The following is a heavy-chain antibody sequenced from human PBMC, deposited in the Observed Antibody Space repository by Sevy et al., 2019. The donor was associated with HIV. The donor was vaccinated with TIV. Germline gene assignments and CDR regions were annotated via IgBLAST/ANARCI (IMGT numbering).Heavy chain of an antibody. CDR2: LDPEDGET. D-gene: IGHD2-15*01. V-gene: IGHV1-24*01. CDR1: GYRLIEVS. Sequence: ASVKVSCKVSGYRLIEVSMHWVRQAPGKGLEWMGHLDPEDGETIYADNFQGRVTMTEDTSTDTAYMEVSSLRSEDTAVYYCAADRGEDYCSGNSCQRHYYYGLDVWGQGTTVTVSS. J-gene: IGHJ6*02. CDR3: AADRGEDYCSGNSCQRHYYYGLDV.